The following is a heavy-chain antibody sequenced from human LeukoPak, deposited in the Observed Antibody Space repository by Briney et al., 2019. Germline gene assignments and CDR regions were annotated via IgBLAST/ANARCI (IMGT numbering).Heavy chain of an antibody. CDR1: GGPITRSAYY. CDR3: TSRGFRLPLDAFDV. J-gene: IGHJ3*01. V-gene: IGHV4-39*01. Sequence: PSETLSLTCTVSGGPITRSAYYWVWVRQSPGRGLEWLGSIYSNGDTYYNPSFESRVTIAIETSKNPFSLKMTSVTAADTAAYYCTSRGFRLPLDAFDVWGQGTRVAVSS. D-gene: IGHD5-24*01. CDR2: IYSNGDT.